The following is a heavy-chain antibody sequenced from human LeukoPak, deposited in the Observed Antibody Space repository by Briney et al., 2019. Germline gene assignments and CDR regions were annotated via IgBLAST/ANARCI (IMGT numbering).Heavy chain of an antibody. J-gene: IGHJ4*02. Sequence: GGSLRLSCAASGFTFSSYWMSWVRHAPGKGLERVSGINWNGGSTGYADSVKGRLTISRDNAKNSLYLQMNSLRAEDTALYYCARVGATAFDYWGQGTLVTVSS. V-gene: IGHV3-20*04. D-gene: IGHD1-26*01. CDR1: GFTFSSYW. CDR2: INWNGGST. CDR3: ARVGATAFDY.